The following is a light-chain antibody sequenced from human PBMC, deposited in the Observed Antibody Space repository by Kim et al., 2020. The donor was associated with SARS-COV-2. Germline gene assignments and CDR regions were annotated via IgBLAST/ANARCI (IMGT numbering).Light chain of an antibody. CDR1: KLGDKY. V-gene: IGLV3-1*01. CDR2: QDS. J-gene: IGLJ2*01. CDR3: QAWDSSTVV. Sequence: VSPGQTASITSSGDKLGDKYACWYQQKPGQSPVLVIYQDSKRPSGIPERFSGSNSGNTATLTISGTQAMDEADYYCQAWDSSTVVFGGGTQLTVL.